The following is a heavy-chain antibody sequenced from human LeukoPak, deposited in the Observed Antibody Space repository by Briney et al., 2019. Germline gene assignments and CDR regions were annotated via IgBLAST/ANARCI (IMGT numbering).Heavy chain of an antibody. V-gene: IGHV3-21*01. D-gene: IGHD2-21*02. J-gene: IGHJ5*02. CDR3: ARVTPQLAYCGGDCYNWFDP. Sequence: GGSLRLSCAASGFTFSSYAMSWVRQAPGKGLEWVSSISSSSSYIYYADSVKGRFTISRDNAKNSLYLQMNSLRAEDTAVYYCARVTPQLAYCGGDCYNWFDPWGQGTLVTVSS. CDR2: ISSSSSYI. CDR1: GFTFSSYA.